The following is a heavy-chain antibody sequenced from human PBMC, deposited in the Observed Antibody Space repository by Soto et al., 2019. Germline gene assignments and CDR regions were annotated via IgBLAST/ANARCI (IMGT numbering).Heavy chain of an antibody. D-gene: IGHD2-2*01. CDR1: GGTFSSYA. J-gene: IGHJ6*02. CDR2: IIPIFGTA. V-gene: IGHV1-69*06. CDR3: ARANETEYHGHLDQDIVVVPAAMGYYGMDV. Sequence: SVKVSCKASGGTFSSYAISWVRQAPGQGLEWMGGIIPIFGTANYAQKFQGRVTITADKSTSTAYMELSSLRSEGTAVYYCARANETEYHGHLDQDIVVVPAAMGYYGMDVWGQGTTVTVSS.